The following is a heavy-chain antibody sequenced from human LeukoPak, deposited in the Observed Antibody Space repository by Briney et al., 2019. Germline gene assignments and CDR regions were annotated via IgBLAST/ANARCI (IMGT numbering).Heavy chain of an antibody. D-gene: IGHD3-10*01. CDR2: INAGNGNT. CDR1: GYTFTSYA. V-gene: IGHV1-3*01. Sequence: GASVKVSCKASGYTFTSYAMHWVRQAPGQRLEWMGWINAGNGNTKYSQKFQGRVTITRDTSASTAYMELSSLRSEDTAVYYCARGLRLLWFGELFDYGGQGTLVTVSS. J-gene: IGHJ4*02. CDR3: ARGLRLLWFGELFDY.